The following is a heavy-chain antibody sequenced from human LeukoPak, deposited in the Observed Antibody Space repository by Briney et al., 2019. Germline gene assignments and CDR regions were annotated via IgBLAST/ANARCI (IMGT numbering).Heavy chain of an antibody. D-gene: IGHD6-13*01. CDR3: ARSYEPIAAAGTWFPHTKNWFDP. J-gene: IGHJ5*02. V-gene: IGHV1-2*02. CDR2: INPNSGGT. CDR1: GYTFTGYY. Sequence: ASVKVSCKASGYTFTGYYMHWVRQAPGQGLEWMGWINPNSGGTNYAQKFQGRVTMTRDTSISTAYMELSRLRSDDTAVYYCARSYEPIAAAGTWFPHTKNWFDPWGQGTLVTVSS.